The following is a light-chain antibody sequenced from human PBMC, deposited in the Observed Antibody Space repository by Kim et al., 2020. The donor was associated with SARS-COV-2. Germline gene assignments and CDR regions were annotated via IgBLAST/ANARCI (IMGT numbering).Light chain of an antibody. CDR3: QAWDSSTVV. Sequence: VSPGQTASITCSGDKLGDKYACWYQQKPGQSPVLVIYHDSKRPSGIPERFSGSNSGNTATLTISGTQAMDEADYYCQAWDSSTVVFGGGTKLTVL. CDR1: KLGDKY. J-gene: IGLJ2*01. V-gene: IGLV3-1*01. CDR2: HDS.